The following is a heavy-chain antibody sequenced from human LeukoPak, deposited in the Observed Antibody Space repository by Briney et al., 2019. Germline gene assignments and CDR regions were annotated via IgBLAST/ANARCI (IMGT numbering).Heavy chain of an antibody. D-gene: IGHD2-2*03. V-gene: IGHV4-39*07. CDR3: ARARGYCSSTSCRRGYYYYYMDV. Sequence: PSETLSLTCTVSGGSISSSSYYWGWIRQPPGKGLEWFGSIYYSGSTYYNPSLRSRVTISVDTSKNQFSLKLSSVTAADTAVYYCARARGYCSSTSCRRGYYYYYMDVWGKGTTVTVSS. CDR2: IYYSGST. CDR1: GGSISSSSYY. J-gene: IGHJ6*03.